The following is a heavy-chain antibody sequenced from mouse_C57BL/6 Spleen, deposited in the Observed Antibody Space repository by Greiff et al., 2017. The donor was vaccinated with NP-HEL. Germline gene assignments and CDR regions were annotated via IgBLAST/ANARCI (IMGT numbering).Heavy chain of an antibody. CDR3: ARMGFYYYGSSPAWFAY. D-gene: IGHD1-1*01. V-gene: IGHV1-26*01. CDR1: GYTFTDYY. J-gene: IGHJ3*01. Sequence: EVQLQQSGPELVKPGASVKISCKASGYTFTDYYMNWVKQSHGKSLEWIGDINPNNGGTSYNQKFKGKATLTVDKSSSTAYMELRSLTSEDSAVYYCARMGFYYYGSSPAWFAYWGQGTLVTVSA. CDR2: INPNNGGT.